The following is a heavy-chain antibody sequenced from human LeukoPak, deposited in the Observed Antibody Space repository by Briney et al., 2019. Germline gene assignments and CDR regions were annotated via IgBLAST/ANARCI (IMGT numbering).Heavy chain of an antibody. CDR3: TRYDSYGYLDY. D-gene: IGHD5-18*01. V-gene: IGHV3-73*01. J-gene: IGHJ4*02. Sequence: GGSLRLSCAASGFTFSGSAMHWVRQASGKGLEWVGRIRSKANSYATAYAASVKGRFTISRDDSKNTAYLQMNSLKTEDTAVYYCTRYDSYGYLDYWGQGTLVTVSS. CDR2: IRSKANSYAT. CDR1: GFTFSGSA.